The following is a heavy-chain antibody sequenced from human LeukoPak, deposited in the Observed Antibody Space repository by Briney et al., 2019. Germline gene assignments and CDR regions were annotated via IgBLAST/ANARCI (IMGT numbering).Heavy chain of an antibody. Sequence: PGGSLRLSCEGSGFTFSNSAMTWVRQAPGRGLEWVSGVSGSGDRTNYADSVERRFTVSRDNSKNTVYLEMNRLGVGDTAVYYCAKGLSSSTWADFDYWGQGILVTVSS. CDR2: VSGSGDRT. V-gene: IGHV3-23*01. J-gene: IGHJ4*02. CDR3: AKGLSSSTWADFDY. CDR1: GFTFSNSA. D-gene: IGHD6-13*01.